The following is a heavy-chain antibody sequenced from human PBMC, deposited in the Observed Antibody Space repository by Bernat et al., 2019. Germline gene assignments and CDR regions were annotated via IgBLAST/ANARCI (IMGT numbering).Heavy chain of an antibody. CDR2: IYSGGST. CDR1: GFTVSSNY. J-gene: IGHJ4*02. CDR3: TAGIGVFIAVAGTPSRDY. Sequence: EVQLVESGGGLVQPGGSLRLSCAASGFTVSSNYMSWVRQAPGKGLEWVSVIYSGGSTYYADSVKGRFTISRDNSKNTLYLQMNSLRAEDTAVDYCTAGIGVFIAVAGTPSRDYWGQGTLVTVSS. V-gene: IGHV3-66*01. D-gene: IGHD6-19*01.